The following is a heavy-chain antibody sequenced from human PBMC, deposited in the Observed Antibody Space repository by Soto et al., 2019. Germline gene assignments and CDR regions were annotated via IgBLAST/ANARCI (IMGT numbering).Heavy chain of an antibody. CDR2: ISSSGSTI. Sequence: GGSLRLSCAASGFTFSSYEMNWVRQAPGKGLEWVSYISSSGSTIYYADSVKGRFTISRDNAKNSLYLQMNSLRDEDTAVYYCARVSGHYYGSGSYYDYWGQGTLVTVSS. J-gene: IGHJ4*02. V-gene: IGHV3-48*03. D-gene: IGHD3-10*01. CDR1: GFTFSSYE. CDR3: ARVSGHYYGSGSYYDY.